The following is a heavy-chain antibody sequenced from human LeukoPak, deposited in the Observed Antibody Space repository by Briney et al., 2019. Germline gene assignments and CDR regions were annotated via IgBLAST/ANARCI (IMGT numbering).Heavy chain of an antibody. CDR2: ISAYNGNT. D-gene: IGHD3-3*01. CDR1: GYTFTGYY. Sequence: ASVKVSCKASGYTFTGYYMHWVRQAPGQGLEWMGWISAYNGNTNYAQKLQGRVTMTTDTSTSTAYMELRSLRSDDTAVYYCARDVPRITIFGVVSNWFDPWGQGTLVTVSS. J-gene: IGHJ5*02. CDR3: ARDVPRITIFGVVSNWFDP. V-gene: IGHV1-18*04.